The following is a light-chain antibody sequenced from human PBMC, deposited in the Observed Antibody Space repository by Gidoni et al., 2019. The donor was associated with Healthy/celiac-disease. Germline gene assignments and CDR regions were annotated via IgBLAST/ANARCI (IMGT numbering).Light chain of an antibody. Sequence: DIQMTQSPSSLSASVGDRVTITCRASQSISSYLNWYQQKPGKAPKLLSYAASSVQSGVPSRFSSSGSGTDFTLTISSLQPDDFATYYCQQSYSTPVFTFGPGTKVDIK. J-gene: IGKJ3*01. CDR3: QQSYSTPVFT. CDR1: QSISSY. V-gene: IGKV1-39*01. CDR2: AAS.